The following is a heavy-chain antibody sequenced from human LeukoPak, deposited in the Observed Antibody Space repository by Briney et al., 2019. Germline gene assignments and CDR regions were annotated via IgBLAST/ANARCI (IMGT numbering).Heavy chain of an antibody. CDR2: IYTSGST. CDR3: ARDRPSFSLDVAGPFDY. V-gene: IGHV4-4*07. CDR1: GGSISSDY. D-gene: IGHD6-19*01. Sequence: SETLSLTCTVSGGSISSDYWSWIRQPAGKGLEWIGRIYTSGSTNYNPSLKSRVTMSVDTSKNQFSLKLSSVTAADTAVYYCARDRPSFSLDVAGPFDYWGQGTLVTVSS. J-gene: IGHJ4*02.